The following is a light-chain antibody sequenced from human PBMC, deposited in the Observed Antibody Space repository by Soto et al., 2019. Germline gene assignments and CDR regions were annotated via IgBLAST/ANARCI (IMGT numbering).Light chain of an antibody. Sequence: QSVLTQPPSASGSPGQSVTISCTGTSSDVGGYNYVSWYQQHPGKAPKLMIYEVSERPSGVPDRFSGSKSGNTASLTVSGLQAEDGADYYCSSYAGSNNVIFGGGTKDRP. CDR2: EVS. CDR3: SSYAGSNNVI. CDR1: SSDVGGYNY. V-gene: IGLV2-8*01. J-gene: IGLJ2*01.